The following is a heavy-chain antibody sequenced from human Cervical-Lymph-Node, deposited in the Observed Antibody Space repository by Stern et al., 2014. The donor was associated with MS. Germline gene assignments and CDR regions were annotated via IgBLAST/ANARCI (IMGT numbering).Heavy chain of an antibody. CDR3: ARQSSTGWSAFDP. V-gene: IGHV5-51*01. Sequence: EDQLVESGAEMKKPGESLKISCKASGYSFTSYWIAWVRQIPGKGLEWMGIVYPGDSDTRYNWAFQGQITISADKSTNTAYLQWNSLQASDSGIYYCARQSSTGWSAFDPWGQGTPVTVSS. CDR2: VYPGDSDT. CDR1: GYSFTSYW. J-gene: IGHJ5*02. D-gene: IGHD6-19*01.